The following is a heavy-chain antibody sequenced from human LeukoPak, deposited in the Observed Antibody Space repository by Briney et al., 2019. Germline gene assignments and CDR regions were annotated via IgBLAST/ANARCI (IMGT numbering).Heavy chain of an antibody. CDR1: GGSISSSSYY. CDR2: IYYSGRT. Sequence: SETLSLTCTVSGGSISSSSYYWGWIRQAPGKGLEWIGSIYYSGRTYYNPSLKSRVTISVDTSKNQFSLKLNSVTAADTAVCYCARRYCSSTSCYPVDVWGKGTTVTVSS. CDR3: ARRYCSSTSCYPVDV. J-gene: IGHJ6*04. V-gene: IGHV4-39*07. D-gene: IGHD2-2*01.